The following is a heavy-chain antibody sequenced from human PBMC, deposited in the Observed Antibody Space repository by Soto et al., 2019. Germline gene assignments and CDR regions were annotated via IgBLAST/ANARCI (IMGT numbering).Heavy chain of an antibody. CDR3: AREPAALITWNWFDP. CDR2: ISYDGSNK. D-gene: IGHD3-10*01. J-gene: IGHJ5*02. V-gene: IGHV3-30-3*01. Sequence: GGSLRLSCAASGFTFSSYAMHWVRQAPGKGLEWVAVISYDGSNKYYADSVKGRFTISRDNSKNTLYLQMNSLRAEDTAVYYCAREPAALITWNWFDPWGQGTLVTVSS. CDR1: GFTFSSYA.